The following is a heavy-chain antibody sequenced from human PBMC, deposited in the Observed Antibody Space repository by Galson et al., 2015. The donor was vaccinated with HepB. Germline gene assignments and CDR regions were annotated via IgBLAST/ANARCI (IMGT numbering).Heavy chain of an antibody. D-gene: IGHD3-16*01. V-gene: IGHV3-21*01. CDR1: GFTLSSDS. J-gene: IGHJ4*02. Sequence: SLRLSCAASGFTLSSDSMNWVRQAPGKGLEWVSSISSSSSYIYYDDSAKGRFTISRDNAKNSLYLQMNSLRAEDTAVYYCASAYYDYVWGIPGDYWGQGTLVTVSS. CDR2: ISSSSSYI. CDR3: ASAYYDYVWGIPGDY.